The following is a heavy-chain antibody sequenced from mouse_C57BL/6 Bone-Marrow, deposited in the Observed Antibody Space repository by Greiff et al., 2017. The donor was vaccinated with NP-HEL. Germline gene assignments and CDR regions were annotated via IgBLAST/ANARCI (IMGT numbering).Heavy chain of an antibody. Sequence: QVQLQQSGAELARPGASVKLSCKASGYTFTSYGISWVKQRTGQGLEWIGEIYPRSGNTCYNEKFKGKATLTADKSSSTAYMELRSLTSEDSAVYFCAGGRFAYWGQGTLVTVSA. CDR2: IYPRSGNT. J-gene: IGHJ3*01. CDR3: AGGRFAY. V-gene: IGHV1-81*01. CDR1: GYTFTSYG.